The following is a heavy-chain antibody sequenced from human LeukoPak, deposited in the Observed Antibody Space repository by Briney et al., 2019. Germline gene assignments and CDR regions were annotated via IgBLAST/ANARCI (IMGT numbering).Heavy chain of an antibody. CDR1: GYTFTSYD. V-gene: IGHV1-69*05. D-gene: IGHD3-9*01. CDR3: AVVLRYFDWSDPFDY. Sequence: SVKVSCKASGYTFTSYDINWVRQATGQGLEWMGGIIPIFGTANYAQKFQGRVTITTDESTSTAYMELSSLRSEDTAVYYCAVVLRYFDWSDPFDYWGQGTLVTVSS. J-gene: IGHJ4*02. CDR2: IIPIFGTA.